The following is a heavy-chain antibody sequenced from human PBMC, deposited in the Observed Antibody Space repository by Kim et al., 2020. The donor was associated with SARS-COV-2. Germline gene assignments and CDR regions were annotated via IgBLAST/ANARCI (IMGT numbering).Heavy chain of an antibody. V-gene: IGHV3-7*01. CDR2: IKQDGSEK. D-gene: IGHD3-3*01. CDR1: GFTFSSYW. Sequence: GGSLRLSCAASGFTFSSYWMSWVRQAPGKGLEWVANIKQDGSEKYYVDSVKGRFTISRDNAKNSLYLQMNSLRAEDTAVYYCARDIVDFWSGSNWFDPWGQGTLVTVSS. J-gene: IGHJ5*02. CDR3: ARDIVDFWSGSNWFDP.